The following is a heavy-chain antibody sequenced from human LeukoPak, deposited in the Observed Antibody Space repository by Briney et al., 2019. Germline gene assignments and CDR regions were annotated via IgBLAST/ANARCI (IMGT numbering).Heavy chain of an antibody. CDR2: IIPIFGIA. CDR1: GGTSSSYA. V-gene: IGHV1-69*04. D-gene: IGHD6-6*01. J-gene: IGHJ2*01. Sequence: SVKVSCKASGGTSSSYAISWVRQAPGQGLEWMGRIIPIFGIANYAQKFQGRVTITADKSTSTAYMELSSLRSEDTAVYYCARVEIAARLGWYFDLWGRGTLVTVSS. CDR3: ARVEIAARLGWYFDL.